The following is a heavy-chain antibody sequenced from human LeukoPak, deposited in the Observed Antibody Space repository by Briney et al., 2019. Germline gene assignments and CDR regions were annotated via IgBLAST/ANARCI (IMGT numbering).Heavy chain of an antibody. Sequence: QPGGSLRLSCAASGFIFSGYSMSWVRQAPGMGLEWVSVITGSGGNTYYADSVKGRFTISKDNSKNTVYLQMSSLRVDDTAVYYCAKAASSSWPSYYYGMDVWGQGTTVTVSS. D-gene: IGHD6-13*01. CDR1: GFIFSGYS. CDR2: ITGSGGNT. V-gene: IGHV3-23*01. CDR3: AKAASSSWPSYYYGMDV. J-gene: IGHJ6*02.